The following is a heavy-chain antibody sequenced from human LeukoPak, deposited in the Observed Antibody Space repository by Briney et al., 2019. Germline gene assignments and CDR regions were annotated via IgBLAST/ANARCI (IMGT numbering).Heavy chain of an antibody. D-gene: IGHD3-22*01. Sequence: ASVKVSCKASGYTFTSYGISWVRQAPGQGLEWMGWISAYNGNTNYAQKLQGRVTMTTDTSTSTAYMELRSLRSDDTAVYYCARPGDYYDSSGYYDYWGQGTLVTVSS. CDR3: ARPGDYYDSSGYYDY. J-gene: IGHJ4*02. V-gene: IGHV1-18*01. CDR1: GYTFTSYG. CDR2: ISAYNGNT.